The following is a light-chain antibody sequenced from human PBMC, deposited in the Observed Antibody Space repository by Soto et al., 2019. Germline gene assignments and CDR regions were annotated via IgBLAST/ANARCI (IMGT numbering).Light chain of an antibody. J-gene: IGLJ1*01. CDR3: SSYAGSRYV. CDR2: EVS. V-gene: IGLV2-8*01. CDR1: SSDVGGYNY. Sequence: QSALTQPPSASGSPGQSVTISCTGTSSDVGGYNYVSWYQQHPGKAPKLMIYEVSKRPSGVPDRFSGSKSGNTASLTVSGLQAEDEADYYCSSYAGSRYVFGTGTTVTVL.